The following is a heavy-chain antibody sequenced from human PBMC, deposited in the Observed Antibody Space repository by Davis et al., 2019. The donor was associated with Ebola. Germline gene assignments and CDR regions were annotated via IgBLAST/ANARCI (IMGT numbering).Heavy chain of an antibody. D-gene: IGHD6-19*01. CDR2: ISGSGSGT. Sequence: GESLKISCAASGFTFSSYAMSWVRQAPGKGLEWVSAISGSGSGTYYADSVKGRFTISRDNSKNTLYVQLSSLRAEDTALYYCAKAYYSSGWYIDYWGQGTLVTVSS. V-gene: IGHV3-23*01. CDR3: AKAYYSSGWYIDY. J-gene: IGHJ4*02. CDR1: GFTFSSYA.